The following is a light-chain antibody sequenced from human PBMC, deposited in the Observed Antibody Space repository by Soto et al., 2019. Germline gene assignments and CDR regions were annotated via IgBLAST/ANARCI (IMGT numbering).Light chain of an antibody. CDR1: QSVNTY. Sequence: DIQMTQSPSSLSASVGDRFTITCRASQSVNTYLHWYQQKAGQAPKLLIYAASNLQSGVPSRFSGRGSGTDFTFTVESVQPEDFATYYCQQGYSNPWTFGQGTKVDIK. CDR2: AAS. CDR3: QQGYSNPWT. J-gene: IGKJ1*01. V-gene: IGKV1-39*01.